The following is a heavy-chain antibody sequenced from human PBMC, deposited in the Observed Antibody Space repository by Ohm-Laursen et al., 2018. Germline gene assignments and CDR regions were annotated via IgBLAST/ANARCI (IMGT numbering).Heavy chain of an antibody. D-gene: IGHD3-10*01. CDR1: GGSFSGYY. CDR2: INHSGST. J-gene: IGHJ3*02. Sequence: GTLSLTCAVYGGSFSGYYWSWIRQPPGKGLEWIGEINHSGSTNYNPSLKSRVTISVDTSKNQFSRKLSSVTAADTAVYYCARRPRPGWGGSVRDIWGQGTMVTVSS. CDR3: ARRPRPGWGGSVRDI. V-gene: IGHV4-34*01.